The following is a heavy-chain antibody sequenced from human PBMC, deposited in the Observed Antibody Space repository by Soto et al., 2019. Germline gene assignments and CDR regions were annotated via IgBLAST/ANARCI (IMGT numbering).Heavy chain of an antibody. D-gene: IGHD3-22*01. CDR3: ARGGMIVVVSTYYYYGMDV. V-gene: IGHV1-2*04. J-gene: IGHJ6*02. Sequence: QVQLVQSGAEVKKPGASVKVSCKASGYTFTGYYMHWVRQAPGQGLEWMGWINPNSGGTNYAQKFQGWVTMTRDTSVRTAYMERGRLRSDDTAVYYCARGGMIVVVSTYYYYGMDVWGQGTTVTVSS. CDR2: INPNSGGT. CDR1: GYTFTGYY.